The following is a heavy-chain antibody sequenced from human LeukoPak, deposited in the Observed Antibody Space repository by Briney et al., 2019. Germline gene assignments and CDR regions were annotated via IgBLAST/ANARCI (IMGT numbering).Heavy chain of an antibody. D-gene: IGHD6-13*01. CDR1: GYTFTGYY. Sequence: GASVKVSCKASGYTFTGYYMHWVRQAPGQGLEWMGWINPNSGGTNYAQKFQGRVTMTRDTSISTAYMELSRLRSDDTAVYYCARDYAAGTAYYGMDVWAKGPRSPSP. CDR3: ARDYAAGTAYYGMDV. V-gene: IGHV1-2*02. J-gene: IGHJ6*02. CDR2: INPNSGGT.